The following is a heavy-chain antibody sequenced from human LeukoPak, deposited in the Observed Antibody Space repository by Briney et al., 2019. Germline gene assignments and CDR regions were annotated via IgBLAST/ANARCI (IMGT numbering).Heavy chain of an antibody. CDR2: IYPGDSES. V-gene: IGHV5-51*01. CDR3: ARAYYYDGSGYSSYFDY. Sequence: GESLKISCKGSGYRFTIYWIGWARQMPGKGLEWMGIIYPGDSESRYSPSFQGQVTISADKSISTAYLQWSSLKASDTAMYYCARAYYYDGSGYSSYFDYWGQGTLVTVSS. D-gene: IGHD3-22*01. CDR1: GYRFTIYW. J-gene: IGHJ4*02.